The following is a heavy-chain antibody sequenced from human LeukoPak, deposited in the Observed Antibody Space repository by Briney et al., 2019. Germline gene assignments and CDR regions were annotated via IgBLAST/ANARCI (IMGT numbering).Heavy chain of an antibody. CDR1: GFTFSTYW. CDR2: IKQDGSEK. D-gene: IGHD5-24*01. Sequence: PGGSLRLSCAASGFTFSTYWVTWVRQAPGKGLEWVANIKQDGSEKYYVDSVKGRFTVSRDNAKNSVFLLMNSLRADDTAVYYCARDREVPTPDEYFEHWGQGTLVTVSS. CDR3: ARDREVPTPDEYFEH. V-gene: IGHV3-7*01. J-gene: IGHJ1*01.